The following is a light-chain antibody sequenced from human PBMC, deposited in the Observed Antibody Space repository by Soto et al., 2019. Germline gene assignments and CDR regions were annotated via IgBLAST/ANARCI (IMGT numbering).Light chain of an antibody. CDR2: RNN. J-gene: IGLJ1*01. CDR1: SSNIGSNY. V-gene: IGLV1-47*01. Sequence: VLTQPPSASGTPGQRVTISCSGSSSNIGSNYVYWYQHLPGTAPKLLIYRNNQRPSGVPDRFSGSKSGTSASLAISGLRSEDEADYYCAAWDDSLSGYVFGTGTKLTVL. CDR3: AAWDDSLSGYV.